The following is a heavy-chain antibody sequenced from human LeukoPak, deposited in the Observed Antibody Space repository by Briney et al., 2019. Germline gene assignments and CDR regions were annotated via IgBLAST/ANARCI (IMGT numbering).Heavy chain of an antibody. Sequence: GASVKVSCKASGGTFSSYAISWVRQAPGQGLEWMGGIIPIFGTANYAQKFQGRVTITADKSTSTAYMELSRLRSDDTAVYYCARSPREVLWFGELPIDYWGQGTLVTVSS. CDR3: ARSPREVLWFGELPIDY. J-gene: IGHJ4*02. V-gene: IGHV1-69*06. CDR2: IIPIFGTA. CDR1: GGTFSSYA. D-gene: IGHD3-10*01.